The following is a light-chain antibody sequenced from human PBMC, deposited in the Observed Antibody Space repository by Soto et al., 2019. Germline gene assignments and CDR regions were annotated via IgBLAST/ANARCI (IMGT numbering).Light chain of an antibody. CDR3: GTWDHRRNVFL. J-gene: IGLJ1*01. CDR1: SSVIVNKY. CDR2: DDN. V-gene: IGLV1-51*01. Sequence: QSVLTQPPSVSAAPGQKVTISCSVSSSVIVNKYVSWYQQLPGAAPKLLISDDNERPSGIPDRFSGSKSGTSATLGITGLQTGDEADYYCGTWDHRRNVFLFGSGTKLTVL.